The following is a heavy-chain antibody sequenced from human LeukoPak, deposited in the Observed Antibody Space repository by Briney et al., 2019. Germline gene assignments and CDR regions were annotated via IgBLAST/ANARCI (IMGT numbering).Heavy chain of an antibody. V-gene: IGHV3-21*01. D-gene: IGHD2-15*01. CDR3: ARREVAAEISFGLDY. Sequence: GGSLRLSCAASGFTSDSYNMNWVRQAPGKGLEWVSSISSSSSYIYYADSVQGRFTISRDNAKNSLHLQMNSLRAEDTAVYYCARREVAAEISFGLDYWGQGTLVTVSS. CDR2: ISSSSSYI. J-gene: IGHJ4*02. CDR1: GFTSDSYN.